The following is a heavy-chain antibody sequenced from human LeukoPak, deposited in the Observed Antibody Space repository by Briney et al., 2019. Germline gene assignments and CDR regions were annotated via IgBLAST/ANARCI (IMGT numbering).Heavy chain of an antibody. D-gene: IGHD6-19*01. CDR1: GGSISSSSYY. CDR2: IYYSGST. Sequence: SETLSLTCTVSGGSISSSSYYWGWIRQPPGKGLEWIGSIYYSGSTYYNPSLKSRVTISVDTSKNQFSLKLSSVTAADTAVYYCAGGIAVAPPDYWGQGTLVTVSS. CDR3: AGGIAVAPPDY. V-gene: IGHV4-39*01. J-gene: IGHJ4*02.